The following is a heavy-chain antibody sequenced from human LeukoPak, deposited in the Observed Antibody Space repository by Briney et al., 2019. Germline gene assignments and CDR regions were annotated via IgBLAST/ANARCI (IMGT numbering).Heavy chain of an antibody. Sequence: SETLSLTCTVSGGSISSYYWSWIRQPPGKGLEWIGYIYYSGSTNYNPSLKSRVTISVDTSKNQCSLKLSSVTAADTAVYYCARGVSYYDSSGYYNEYFQHWGQGTLVTVSS. V-gene: IGHV4-59*08. CDR3: ARGVSYYDSSGYYNEYFQH. J-gene: IGHJ1*01. CDR1: GGSISSYY. D-gene: IGHD3-22*01. CDR2: IYYSGST.